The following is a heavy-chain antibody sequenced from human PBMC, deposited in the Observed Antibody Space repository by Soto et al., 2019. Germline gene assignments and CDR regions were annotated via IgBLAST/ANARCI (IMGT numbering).Heavy chain of an antibody. CDR2: MNPNTDNS. V-gene: IGHV1-8*01. Sequence: ASVKVSCKASGYTFTSYDIYWVRQATGQGLEWMGWMNPNTDNSGYAQKLQSRVTMTSDTSISTAHMELSSLRSDDTAVYYCARRAETNGWNGFGADKYYFDFWGQGTLVTVSS. CDR1: GYTFTSYD. D-gene: IGHD1-1*01. CDR3: ARRAETNGWNGFGADKYYFDF. J-gene: IGHJ4*02.